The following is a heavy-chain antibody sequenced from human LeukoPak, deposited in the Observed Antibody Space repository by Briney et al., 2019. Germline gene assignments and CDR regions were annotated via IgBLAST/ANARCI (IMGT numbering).Heavy chain of an antibody. V-gene: IGHV3-30*03. CDR2: ISYDGSDK. Sequence: EGSLRLSCAASGFTFSSYGMHWARQAPGKGLEWVAVISYDGSDKYYADSVKGRFTISRDNSKNTLHLQMISLRAEDTAVYYCARDQGAWGYGYNFDYWGQGTLVTVSS. CDR3: ARDQGAWGYGYNFDY. J-gene: IGHJ4*02. CDR1: GFTFSSYG. D-gene: IGHD3-16*01.